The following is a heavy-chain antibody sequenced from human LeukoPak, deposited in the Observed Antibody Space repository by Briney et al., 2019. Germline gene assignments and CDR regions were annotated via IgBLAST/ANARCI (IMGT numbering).Heavy chain of an antibody. CDR3: ASMDYDSSGYYWNFQH. J-gene: IGHJ1*01. CDR2: INHSGST. CDR1: GGSFSGYY. V-gene: IGHV4-34*01. Sequence: SETLSLTCAVYGGSFSGYYWSWIRQPPGKGLEWIGEINHSGSTNYNPSLKSRVTISVDTSKNQFSLKLSSVTAADTAAYYCASMDYDSSGYYWNFQHWGQGTLVTVSS. D-gene: IGHD3-22*01.